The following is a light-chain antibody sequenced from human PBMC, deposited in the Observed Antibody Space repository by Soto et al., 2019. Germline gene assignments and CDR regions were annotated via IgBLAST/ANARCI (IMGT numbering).Light chain of an antibody. J-gene: IGLJ3*02. V-gene: IGLV2-14*01. CDR1: SSDVGGYNY. CDR3: SSYTSSSTLV. CDR2: EVS. Sequence: QSALTQPASVSGSPGQSITISCTGTSSDVGGYNYVSWYQQHPGKATKLMIYEVSNRPSGVSNRFSGSKSGNTASLTISGLQAEDEADYYCSSYTSSSTLVFGGGTKPPS.